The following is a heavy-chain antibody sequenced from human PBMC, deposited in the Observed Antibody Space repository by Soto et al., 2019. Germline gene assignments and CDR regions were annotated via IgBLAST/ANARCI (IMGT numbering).Heavy chain of an antibody. Sequence: AGSLRLSCAASGFTFSSYGMHWVRQAPGKGLEWVAVISYDGSNKYYADSVKGRFTISRDNSKNTLYLQMNSLRAEDTAVYYCAKGVYDSSSWFDPWGQGTLVTVSS. CDR2: ISYDGSNK. J-gene: IGHJ5*02. V-gene: IGHV3-30*18. D-gene: IGHD3-22*01. CDR3: AKGVYDSSSWFDP. CDR1: GFTFSSYG.